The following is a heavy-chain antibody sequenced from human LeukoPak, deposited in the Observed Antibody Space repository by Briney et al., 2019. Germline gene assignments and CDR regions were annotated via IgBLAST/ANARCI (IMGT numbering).Heavy chain of an antibody. V-gene: IGHV3-7*01. D-gene: IGHD5-12*01. J-gene: IGHJ6*02. CDR1: GFTFSSYW. CDR2: IKQDGSEK. CDR3: ARGSRYSGYDWDYYYYGMDV. Sequence: GGSLRLSCAASGFTFSSYWMSWVRRAPGKGLEWVANIKQDGSEKYYVDSVKGRFTISRDNAKNSLYLQMNSLRAEDTAVYYCARGSRYSGYDWDYYYYGMDVWGQGTTVTVSS.